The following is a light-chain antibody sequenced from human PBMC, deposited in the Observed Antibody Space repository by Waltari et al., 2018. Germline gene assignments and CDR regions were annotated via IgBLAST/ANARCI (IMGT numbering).Light chain of an antibody. CDR2: SAS. CDR1: QAVNNY. CDR3: QQYSNYPLT. Sequence: DIQMTQSPSSLSASVGDRVTITCRASQAVNNYISWYQQKPGKAPKPLIYSASSLETGVPSRFAGGRSGTEYTLSISSLQPEDVGTYYCQQYSNYPLTFGGGTKVEIK. V-gene: IGKV1-33*01. J-gene: IGKJ4*01.